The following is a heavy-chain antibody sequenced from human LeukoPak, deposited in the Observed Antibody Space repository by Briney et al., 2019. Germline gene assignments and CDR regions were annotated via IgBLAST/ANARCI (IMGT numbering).Heavy chain of an antibody. J-gene: IGHJ4*02. CDR3: ARIAYGDYGDYFDY. CDR1: GFTFSSYS. CDR2: ISSSSYI. V-gene: IGHV3-21*01. Sequence: GSLRLSCAASGFTFSSYSMNWVRQAPGKGLEWVSSISSSSYIYYADSVKGRFTISRDNAKNSLYLQMNSLRAEDTAVYYCARIAYGDYGDYFDYWGQGTLVTVSS. D-gene: IGHD4-17*01.